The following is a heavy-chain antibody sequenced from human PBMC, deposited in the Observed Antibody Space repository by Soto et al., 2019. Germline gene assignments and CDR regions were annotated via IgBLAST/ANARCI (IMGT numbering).Heavy chain of an antibody. CDR3: AKDLRYYFDY. V-gene: IGHV3-23*01. CDR2: ISGSGGST. J-gene: IGHJ4*02. Sequence: GGSLRLSCAASGFTVSSNYMSWVRQAPGKGLEWVTVISGSGGSTYYADSVKGRFTISRDNSKNTLYLQMNSLRAEDTAVYYCAKDLRYYFDYWGQGTLVTVSS. CDR1: GFTVSSNY.